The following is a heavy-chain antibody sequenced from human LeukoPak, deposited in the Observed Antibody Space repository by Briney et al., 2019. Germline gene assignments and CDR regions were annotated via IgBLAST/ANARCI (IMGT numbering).Heavy chain of an antibody. CDR3: ARDDRDSSGWYADAFDI. Sequence: PSETLSLTCAVYGGSFSGYYWSWIRQPPGKGLEWIGEINHSGSTNYNPSLKSRVTISVDTSKNQFSLKLSSVTAADTAVYYCARDDRDSSGWYADAFDIWGQGTMVTVSS. CDR1: GGSFSGYY. J-gene: IGHJ3*02. CDR2: INHSGST. V-gene: IGHV4-34*01. D-gene: IGHD6-19*01.